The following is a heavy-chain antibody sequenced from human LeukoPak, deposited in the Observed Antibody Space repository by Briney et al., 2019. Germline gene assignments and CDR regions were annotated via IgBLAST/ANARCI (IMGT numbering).Heavy chain of an antibody. Sequence: PSETLPLTCTVFGGSISSSDYLWAWIRQPPGKGLELIGNIRYPGSTYYNPSLQSRVTISVDTSKNQFSLKLISVTAADTAVYYCLRSHGAHWGQGTLVTVSS. CDR3: LRSHGAH. D-gene: IGHD3-10*01. CDR1: GGSISSSDYL. CDR2: IRYPGST. V-gene: IGHV4-39*01. J-gene: IGHJ4*02.